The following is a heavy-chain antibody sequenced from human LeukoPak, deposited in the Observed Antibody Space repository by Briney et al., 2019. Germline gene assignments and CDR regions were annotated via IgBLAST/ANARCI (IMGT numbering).Heavy chain of an antibody. CDR3: ARDGGFGFLAAFDI. J-gene: IGHJ3*02. CDR1: GLXFSDYY. V-gene: IGHV3-11*06. D-gene: IGHD3-10*01. CDR2: ISRSSSHT. Sequence: GSLRLSCAASGLXFSDYYMSWIRQAPGKGLEWVSYISRSSSHTDYADSVKGRFTISRDNAKNSLYLQMNSLRDEDAALYYCARDGGFGFLAAFDIWGQGTMVTVSS.